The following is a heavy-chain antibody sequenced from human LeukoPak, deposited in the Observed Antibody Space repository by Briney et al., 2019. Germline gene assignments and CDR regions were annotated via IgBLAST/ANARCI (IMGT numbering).Heavy chain of an antibody. CDR2: INHSGRT. D-gene: IGHD3-22*01. J-gene: IGHJ5*02. CDR3: ARETSAVAHTMMRDWLDP. Sequence: SETLSLTCDVSGYSINFGHLWGWIRQPPGKGLEWIASINHSGRTYYTPSLKSRVTISVDTLKNQFSLKVTSVTAEDTAMYFCARETSAVAHTMMRDWLDPWGQGTLVTVSS. V-gene: IGHV4-38-2*02. CDR1: GYSINFGHL.